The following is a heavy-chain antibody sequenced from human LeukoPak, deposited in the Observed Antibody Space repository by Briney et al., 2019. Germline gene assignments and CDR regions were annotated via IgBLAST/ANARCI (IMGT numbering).Heavy chain of an antibody. D-gene: IGHD3-10*01. CDR1: GFSFSNYA. CDR3: ARVLWFGEFPQEIDY. J-gene: IGHJ4*02. Sequence: GGSLRLSCAVSGFSFSNYAMTWVRQAPGKGLEWVSAISGSGGRTFYPDSVKGRFTISRDNSKNTLYLQINSLRAEDTAVYYCARVLWFGEFPQEIDYWGRGTLVTVSS. V-gene: IGHV3-23*01. CDR2: ISGSGGRT.